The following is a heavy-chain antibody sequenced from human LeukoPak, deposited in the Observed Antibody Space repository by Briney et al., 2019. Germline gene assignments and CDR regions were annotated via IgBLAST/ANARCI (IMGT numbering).Heavy chain of an antibody. Sequence: GASVKVSCKASGYTFTGYYMHWVRQAPGQGLEWMGWINPNSGGTNYAQKFQGRVTMTRDTSISTAYMELSRLRSDDTAVYYCARGSRVPADGYYYYGMDVWGQGTTVTVSS. CDR1: GYTFTGYY. V-gene: IGHV1-2*02. D-gene: IGHD2-2*01. CDR2: INPNSGGT. J-gene: IGHJ6*02. CDR3: ARGSRVPADGYYYYGMDV.